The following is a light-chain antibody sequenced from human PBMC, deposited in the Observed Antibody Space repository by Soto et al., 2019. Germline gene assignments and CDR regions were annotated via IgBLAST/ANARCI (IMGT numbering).Light chain of an antibody. CDR3: QQYGSSPPTWT. V-gene: IGKV3-20*01. CDR2: GAS. J-gene: IGKJ1*01. CDR1: QSVSSSY. Sequence: ESVLTQSTGTLSLSPGERATLSCRASQSVSSSYLAWYQQKPGQAPRLLIYGASSRATGIPDRFSGSGSGTDFTLTISRLEPEDFAVYYCQQYGSSPPTWTFGQGTMVDI.